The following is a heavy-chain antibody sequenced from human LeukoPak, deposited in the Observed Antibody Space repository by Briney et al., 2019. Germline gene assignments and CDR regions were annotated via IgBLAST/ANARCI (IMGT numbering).Heavy chain of an antibody. J-gene: IGHJ4*02. D-gene: IGHD3-10*01. Sequence: SETLSLTCTVSGGSIGSNSYYWGWIRQPPGKGLEWIGSIYYSGSTYYNPSLKSRVTISVDTSKNQFSLRLSSVTAADTAVYYCARVGGSGSLDYWGQGTLVTVSS. CDR1: GGSIGSNSYY. V-gene: IGHV4-39*07. CDR3: ARVGGSGSLDY. CDR2: IYYSGST.